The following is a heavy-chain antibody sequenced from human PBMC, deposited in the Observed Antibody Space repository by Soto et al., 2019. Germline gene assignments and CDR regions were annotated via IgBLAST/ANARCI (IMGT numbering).Heavy chain of an antibody. CDR1: CGSVISDAYY. V-gene: IGHV4-61*08. CDR3: AKGFSSGWYVDS. J-gene: IGHJ4*02. Sequence: SATLSLTGSVSCGSVISDAYYWSWIRQPPGKTLEWIGFILSGGGTSTNPSLRSRLSISVDTSRNQFSLRLTSVTASDTGVYFCAKGFSSGWYVDSWGRGTLVTVSS. D-gene: IGHD6-19*01. CDR2: ILSGGGT.